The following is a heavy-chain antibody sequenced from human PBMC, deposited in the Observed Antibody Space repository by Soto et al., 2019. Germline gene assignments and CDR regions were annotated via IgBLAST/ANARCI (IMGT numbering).Heavy chain of an antibody. CDR2: ISAYNGNT. D-gene: IGHD3-22*01. CDR3: ARYDSSGYRRVYNWFDP. V-gene: IGHV1-18*01. Sequence: ASVKVSCKASGYTFTSSGISWVRQAPGQEFEWMGWISAYNGNTNYAQKLQGRVTMTTDTSTSTAYMELRSLRSDDTAVYYCARYDSSGYRRVYNWFDPWGQGTLVTVSS. CDR1: GYTFTSSG. J-gene: IGHJ5*02.